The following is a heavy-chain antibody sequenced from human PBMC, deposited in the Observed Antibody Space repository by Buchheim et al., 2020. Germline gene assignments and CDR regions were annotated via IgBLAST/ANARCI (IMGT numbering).Heavy chain of an antibody. D-gene: IGHD4-23*01. CDR3: AGGDSTVVTPQYYYYGMDV. CDR2: ISSSSSYI. V-gene: IGHV3-21*01. Sequence: EVQLVESGGGLVKPGGSLRLSCAASGFTFSSYSMNWVRQAPGKGLEWVSSISSSSSYIYYADSVKGRFTISRDNAKNSLYLQMNSLRAEDTAVYYCAGGDSTVVTPQYYYYGMDVWGQGTT. J-gene: IGHJ6*02. CDR1: GFTFSSYS.